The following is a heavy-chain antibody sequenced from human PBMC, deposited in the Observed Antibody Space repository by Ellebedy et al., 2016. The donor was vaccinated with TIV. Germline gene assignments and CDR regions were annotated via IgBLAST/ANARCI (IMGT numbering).Heavy chain of an antibody. CDR3: ARTGGVPAAMGNWFDR. CDR1: GFTFITYT. J-gene: IGHJ5*02. Sequence: GESLNISCAASGFTFITYTMNWLRQAPAKGLEWVSSISGGGGYIYYADSVKGRFTISRDNARNSLYLQMNSLTAEDTALYYCARTGGVPAAMGNWFDRWGQGTLVTVSS. D-gene: IGHD2-2*01. CDR2: ISGGGGYI. V-gene: IGHV3-21*01.